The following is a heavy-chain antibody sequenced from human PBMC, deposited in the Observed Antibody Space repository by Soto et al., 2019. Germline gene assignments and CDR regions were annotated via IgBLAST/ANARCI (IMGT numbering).Heavy chain of an antibody. J-gene: IGHJ6*02. CDR3: ARCLSWGDYTYYGMAV. V-gene: IGHV3-33*01. CDR2: IWYDGRNK. D-gene: IGHD4-17*01. CDR1: GFTFSSYG. Sequence: QVQLVESGGGVVQPGRSLRLSCAASGFTFSSYGMHWVRQAPGKGLEWVAVIWYDGRNKYYADSVKGRFTISRDNSKNTLYQQMPSLRAEDTAVSYCARCLSWGDYTYYGMAVWGQGTTVAVCS.